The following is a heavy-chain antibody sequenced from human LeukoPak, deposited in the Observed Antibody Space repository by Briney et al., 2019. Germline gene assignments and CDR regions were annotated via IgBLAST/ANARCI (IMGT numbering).Heavy chain of an antibody. CDR1: GFTFGSCA. CDR3: SYFYDSSSHYIY. D-gene: IGHD3-22*01. V-gene: IGHV3-23*01. Sequence: GGSLRLSCPAYGFTFGSCAMSWVRQPPGKGLDWVSAISGSGDSAYSADSVKGRFTISRDNSKNTLYLQMNSLRAEDTAIYYCSYFYDSSSHYIYWGQGTLVTVSS. J-gene: IGHJ4*02. CDR2: ISGSGDSA.